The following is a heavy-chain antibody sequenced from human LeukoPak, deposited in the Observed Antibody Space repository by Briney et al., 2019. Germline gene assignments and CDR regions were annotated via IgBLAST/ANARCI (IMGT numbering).Heavy chain of an antibody. V-gene: IGHV3-48*04. CDR1: GFTFSSYS. CDR2: ISSSGSTI. Sequence: GGSLRLSCAASGFTFSSYSMNWVRQAPGKGLEWVSYISSSGSTIYYADSVKGRFTISRDNAKNSLYLQMNSLRVEDTAVYYCARGSSPGLYWGQGTLVTVSS. CDR3: ARGSSPGLY. D-gene: IGHD2-2*01. J-gene: IGHJ4*02.